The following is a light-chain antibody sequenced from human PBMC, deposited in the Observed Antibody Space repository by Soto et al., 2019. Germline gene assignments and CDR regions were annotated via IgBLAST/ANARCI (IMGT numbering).Light chain of an antibody. CDR1: QSVSCY. J-gene: IGKJ4*01. V-gene: IGKV3-11*01. CDR2: DAS. CDR3: QQRSNWLFT. Sequence: TALKPSPGALPIPAGQRTRRSSSASQSVSCYLALYQQKPGQAPRLLIYDASNRATGIPARFSGSGSGTDLTLNFSSLEPEDFAVYYCQQRSNWLFTFGGGTKVDIK.